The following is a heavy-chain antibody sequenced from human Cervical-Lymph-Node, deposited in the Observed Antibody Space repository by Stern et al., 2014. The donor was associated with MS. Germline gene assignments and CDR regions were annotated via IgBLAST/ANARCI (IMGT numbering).Heavy chain of an antibody. J-gene: IGHJ4*02. Sequence: QLVQSGGGVVQPGRSLRLSCAASGFTFSNYGMHWVRQAPGKGLEWVAVIWYDGSNKYYADSVRGRFPISRDNSKNTLYLQMNSLRAEDTAVYYCAREDADDFWSGLQRRGIFDYWGQGTLVTVSS. CDR1: GFTFSNYG. CDR3: AREDADDFWSGLQRRGIFDY. CDR2: IWYDGSNK. V-gene: IGHV3-33*01. D-gene: IGHD3-3*01.